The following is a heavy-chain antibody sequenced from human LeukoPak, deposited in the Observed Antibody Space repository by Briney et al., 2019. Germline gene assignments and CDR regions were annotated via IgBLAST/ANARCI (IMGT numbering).Heavy chain of an antibody. CDR1: GFTFSDYW. CDR3: ARKNGLDY. J-gene: IGHJ4*02. Sequence: GGSLRLSCAASGFTFSDYWMTWVRQAPGKGLEWVANIKGDGSEKCYVDSVKGRFTISRDNAKNSLYLQMNSLRAEDTAVYYCARKNGLDYWGQGTLVTVSS. V-gene: IGHV3-7*01. D-gene: IGHD2-8*01. CDR2: IKGDGSEK.